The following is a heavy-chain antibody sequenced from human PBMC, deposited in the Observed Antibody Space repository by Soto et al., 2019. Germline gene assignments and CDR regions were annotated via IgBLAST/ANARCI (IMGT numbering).Heavy chain of an antibody. D-gene: IGHD3-22*01. CDR2: ISYDGNNK. J-gene: IGHJ6*02. V-gene: IGHV3-30*18. CDR3: AKGGSGNYLTYCYYYGIDV. CDR1: GFTFRNNG. Sequence: GGSLRLSCEASGFTFRNNGMHWVRQVPGQGLERVSVISYDGNNKYYADSVKGRFTISRDNSKNTVYLQMNNLRAEDTAMYYCAKGGSGNYLTYCYYYGIDVWGQGTTVTVSS.